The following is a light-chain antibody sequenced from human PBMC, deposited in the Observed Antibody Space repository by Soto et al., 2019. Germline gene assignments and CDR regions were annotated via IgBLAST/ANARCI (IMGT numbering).Light chain of an antibody. CDR2: GAS. CDR3: QHFGGTPYT. Sequence: EIVLPQSPGTLSLSPGERATLSCRASQSVGSPYLAWYQHKPGQAPRLPIDGASSKATGIPDRFSGSRSGTDFTLTISRLEPDDFAVDYCQHFGGTPYTLGQGTKLEI. J-gene: IGKJ2*01. CDR1: QSVGSPY. V-gene: IGKV3-20*01.